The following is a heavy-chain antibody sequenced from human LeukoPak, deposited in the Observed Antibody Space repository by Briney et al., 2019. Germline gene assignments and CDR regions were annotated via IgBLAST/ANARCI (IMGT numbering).Heavy chain of an antibody. CDR3: ARFLVAAGGNDH. D-gene: IGHD4-23*01. V-gene: IGHV3-43*02. CDR2: ISGDGATT. Sequence: GGSLRLSCAASGFTFDDYPMHWVRQGPGKGLEWLSLISGDGATTYYADSVKGRFTISRDNAKNSLYLQMNTLRAEDTAVYYCARFLVAAGGNDHWGQGPLVTVSS. CDR1: GFTFDDYP. J-gene: IGHJ4*02.